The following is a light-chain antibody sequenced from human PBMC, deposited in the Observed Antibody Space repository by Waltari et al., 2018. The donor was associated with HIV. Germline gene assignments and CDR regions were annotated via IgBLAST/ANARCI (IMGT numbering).Light chain of an antibody. Sequence: SYVLTQPPSVSVAPGQTARITCGRDNIGSESVLWYQQKPGQAPVLVVYDGRDRPSGIPERFSGSNSGNTATLTISRVEAGDEADYYCQVRDGSGDHSRVFGGGTKLTVL. CDR2: DGR. V-gene: IGLV3-21*02. CDR3: QVRDGSGDHSRV. CDR1: NIGSES. J-gene: IGLJ3*02.